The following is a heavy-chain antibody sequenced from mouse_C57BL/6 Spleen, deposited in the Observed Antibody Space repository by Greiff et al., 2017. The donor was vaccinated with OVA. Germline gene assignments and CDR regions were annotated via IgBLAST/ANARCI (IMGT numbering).Heavy chain of an antibody. CDR2: ISYDGSN. J-gene: IGHJ4*01. Sequence: ESGPGLVKPSQSLSLACSVTGYSITSGYYWNWIRQFPGNNLEWMGYISYDGSNNYNPSLKNRISITRDTSKNQFFLKLNSVTTEDTATYYCARDGDYYGSSLYYAMDYWGQGTSVTVSS. V-gene: IGHV3-6*01. D-gene: IGHD1-1*01. CDR3: ARDGDYYGSSLYYAMDY. CDR1: GYSITSGYY.